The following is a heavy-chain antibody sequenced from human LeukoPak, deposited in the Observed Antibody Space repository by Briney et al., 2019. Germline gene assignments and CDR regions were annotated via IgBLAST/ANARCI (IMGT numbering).Heavy chain of an antibody. CDR1: GGSISSYY. CDR2: IYYSGST. D-gene: IGHD1-26*01. CDR3: AREELQDAFDI. V-gene: IGHV4-59*12. J-gene: IGHJ3*02. Sequence: SETLSLTCTVSGGSISSYYWSWIRQPPGKGLEWIGYIYYSGSTYYNPSLKSRVTISVDTSKNQFSLKLSSVTAADTAVYYYAREELQDAFDIWGQGTMVTVSS.